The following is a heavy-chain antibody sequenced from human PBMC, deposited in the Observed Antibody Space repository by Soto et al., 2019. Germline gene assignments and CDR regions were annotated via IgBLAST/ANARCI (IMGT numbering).Heavy chain of an antibody. J-gene: IGHJ5*02. D-gene: IGHD2-8*01. Sequence: PGESLKISCRGSGYSFTSHWISWVRQMPGKGLEWMGRIDPSDSYTTYNPSFQGHVTISADKSLSTAYLQWNSLKASDTAMYYCAAGGLNGGWIDPWGQGTPVTVSS. CDR2: IDPSDSYT. CDR3: AAGGLNGGWIDP. V-gene: IGHV5-10-1*01. CDR1: GYSFTSHW.